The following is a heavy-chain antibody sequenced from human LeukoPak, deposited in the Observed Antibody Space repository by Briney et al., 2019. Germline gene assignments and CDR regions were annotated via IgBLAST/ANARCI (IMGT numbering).Heavy chain of an antibody. CDR3: ASEAICAGGSCYLQRVAS. CDR2: IDTNTGDT. CDR1: GYTFTAYY. Sequence: GASVKVSCKASGYTFTAYYMHWVRQAPGQGLEWMGWIDTNTGDTEYAQNFQGRVTITRDTSIGTAYMELSSLISDDTAVYYCASEAICAGGSCYLQRVASWGPGTLVTVSS. J-gene: IGHJ4*02. V-gene: IGHV1-2*02. D-gene: IGHD2-15*01.